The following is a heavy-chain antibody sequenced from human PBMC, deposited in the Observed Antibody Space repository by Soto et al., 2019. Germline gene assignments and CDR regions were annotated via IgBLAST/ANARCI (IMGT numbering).Heavy chain of an antibody. CDR3: ARSRFSHTYSSGWLQRDWFDP. V-gene: IGHV1-3*01. Sequence: QVQLVQSGAEVKKPGASVKVSCKASGYTFTSYAMHWVRQAPGQRLEWMGWINAGNGNTKYSQKFQGRVTITRDTSASTAYMELSSLRSEDTAVYYCARSRFSHTYSSGWLQRDWFDPWGQGTLVTVSS. CDR1: GYTFTSYA. D-gene: IGHD6-19*01. CDR2: INAGNGNT. J-gene: IGHJ5*02.